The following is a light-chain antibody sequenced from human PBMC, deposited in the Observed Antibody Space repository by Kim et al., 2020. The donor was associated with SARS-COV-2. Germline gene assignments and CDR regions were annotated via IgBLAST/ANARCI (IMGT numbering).Light chain of an antibody. V-gene: IGKV3-20*01. CDR3: QQYYRSPIT. J-gene: IGKJ5*01. Sequence: SPGERATLSCRASQTVEIIYLAGYRQRPGQAPRLLIYGASNRPTGIPNRFSGSGSGTDFTLTISRLEPEDFAVYYCQQYYRSPITFGQGTRLEIK. CDR1: QTVEIIY. CDR2: GAS.